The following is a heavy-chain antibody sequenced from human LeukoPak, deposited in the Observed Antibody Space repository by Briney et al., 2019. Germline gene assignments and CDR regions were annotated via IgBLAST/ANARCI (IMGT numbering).Heavy chain of an antibody. Sequence: SVKVSCKASGGTFSSYAISWVRQAPGQGLERMGGIIPIFGTANYAQKFQGRVTITADESTSTAYMELSSLRSEDAAVYYCARESVVVTAPSAFDIWGQGTMVTVSS. D-gene: IGHD2-21*02. CDR3: ARESVVVTAPSAFDI. V-gene: IGHV1-69*13. J-gene: IGHJ3*02. CDR2: IIPIFGTA. CDR1: GGTFSSYA.